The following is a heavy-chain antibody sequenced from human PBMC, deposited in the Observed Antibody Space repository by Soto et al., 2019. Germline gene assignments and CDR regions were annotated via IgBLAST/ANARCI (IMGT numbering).Heavy chain of an antibody. CDR1: GYTFTSYG. Sequence: GASVKVSCKASGYTFTSYGISWVRQAPGQGLEWMGWISAYNVNTNYAQKLQGRFTISRDNSKNTLYLQMNSLRAEDTAVYYCARDQRQDYVYHDGMDVWGQGTTVTVSS. CDR3: ARDQRQDYVYHDGMDV. V-gene: IGHV1-18*01. J-gene: IGHJ6*02. D-gene: IGHD3-22*01. CDR2: ISAYNVNT.